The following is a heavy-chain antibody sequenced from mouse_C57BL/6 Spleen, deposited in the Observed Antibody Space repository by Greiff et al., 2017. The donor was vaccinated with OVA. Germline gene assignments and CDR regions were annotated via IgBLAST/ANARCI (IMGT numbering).Heavy chain of an antibody. CDR2: IDPSDSYT. Sequence: VQLQQPGAELVMPGASVKLSCKASGYTFTSYWMHWVKQRPGQGLEWIGEIDPSDSYTNYNQKFKGKSTLTVDKSSSTAYMQLSSLTSEDSAVYYCAREGVTTVVATDSLDYWGQGTTLTVSS. CDR3: AREGVTTVVATDSLDY. D-gene: IGHD1-1*01. V-gene: IGHV1-69*01. CDR1: GYTFTSYW. J-gene: IGHJ2*01.